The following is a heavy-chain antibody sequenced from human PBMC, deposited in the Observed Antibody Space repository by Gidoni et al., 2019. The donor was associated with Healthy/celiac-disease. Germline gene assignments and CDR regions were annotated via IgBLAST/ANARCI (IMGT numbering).Heavy chain of an antibody. CDR1: GGSISSYY. Sequence: QVQLQESGPRLVKPSETLSLTCTVSGGSISSYYWSWIRQPPGKGLEWIGYIYYSGSTSYNPSLKSRVTISVDTSKNQFSLKLSSVTAADTAVYYCARARDIPYSGGQGGPAFDIWGQGTMVTVSS. J-gene: IGHJ3*02. CDR3: ARARDIPYSGGQGGPAFDI. D-gene: IGHD1-26*01. CDR2: IYYSGST. V-gene: IGHV4-59*01.